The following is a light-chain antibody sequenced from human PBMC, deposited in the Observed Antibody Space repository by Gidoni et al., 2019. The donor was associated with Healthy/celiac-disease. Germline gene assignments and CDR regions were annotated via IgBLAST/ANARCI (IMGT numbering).Light chain of an antibody. CDR3: QQRSNWRYT. CDR2: DAS. CDR1: PSVSSY. V-gene: IGKV3-11*01. Sequence: EIVLTQPPATLSLSPGERATLSCRASPSVSSYLAWYQHKPGQAPRLLIYDASNRATGIPARFSGSGSGTDFTLTISSLEPEDFAVYYCQQRSNWRYTFGQGTKLEIK. J-gene: IGKJ2*01.